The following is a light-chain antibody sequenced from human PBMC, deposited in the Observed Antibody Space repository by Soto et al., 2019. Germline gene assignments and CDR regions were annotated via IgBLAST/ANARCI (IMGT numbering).Light chain of an antibody. CDR2: KAS. J-gene: IGKJ2*01. CDR3: QQYNSYPMYT. Sequence: DIQMTQSPSTLSASVGDRVTITCRASQSISNWLAWYQQKPGKAPNLLIYKASSLESGVPSRFSGSGSGTEFTLTISSLQPDDFATYYCQQYNSYPMYTFGQGTKVDIK. V-gene: IGKV1-5*03. CDR1: QSISNW.